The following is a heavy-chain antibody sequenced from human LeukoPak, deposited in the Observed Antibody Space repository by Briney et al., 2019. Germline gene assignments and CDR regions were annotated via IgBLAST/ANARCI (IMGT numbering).Heavy chain of an antibody. V-gene: IGHV1-18*01. CDR3: AIGYCRGGSCDDEPGDAFDI. D-gene: IGHD2-15*01. Sequence: GASVKVSCKASGYTFTSYGISWVRQAPGQGLEWMGWISAYNGNTNYAQKLQGRVTMTTDTSTSTAYMELSSLRSEDTAVYYCAIGYCRGGSCDDEPGDAFDIWGQGTMVAVSS. CDR2: ISAYNGNT. J-gene: IGHJ3*02. CDR1: GYTFTSYG.